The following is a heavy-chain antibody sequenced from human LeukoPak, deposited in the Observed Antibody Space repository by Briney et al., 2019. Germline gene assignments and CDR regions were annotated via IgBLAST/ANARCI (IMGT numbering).Heavy chain of an antibody. V-gene: IGHV3-30*18. CDR1: GFTFSTYD. Sequence: GGSLRLSCAASGFTFSTYDMHWVRQGPGKGLEWVPIISYDGSDKYYADSVKGRFTISRDNSKNTLYLQMNSLRAEDTAVYYCAKDFGEAAFDIWGQGTMVTVSS. J-gene: IGHJ3*02. D-gene: IGHD3-10*01. CDR3: AKDFGEAAFDI. CDR2: ISYDGSDK.